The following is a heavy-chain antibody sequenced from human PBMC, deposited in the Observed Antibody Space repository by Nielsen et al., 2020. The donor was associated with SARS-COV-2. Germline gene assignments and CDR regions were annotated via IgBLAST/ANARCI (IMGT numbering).Heavy chain of an antibody. CDR2: ISASGGST. D-gene: IGHD7-27*01. Sequence: WIRQPPGKGLEWVSAISASGGSTYYADSVKGRFTISRDNSKNTLYLQMNSLRAEDTAVYYCAKLLGIGAFDIWGQGTMVTVSS. J-gene: IGHJ3*02. V-gene: IGHV3-23*01. CDR3: AKLLGIGAFDI.